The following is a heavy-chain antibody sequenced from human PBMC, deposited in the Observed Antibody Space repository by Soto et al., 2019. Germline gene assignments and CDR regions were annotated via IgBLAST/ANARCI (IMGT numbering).Heavy chain of an antibody. J-gene: IGHJ4*02. CDR1: GGSISSGDYY. CDR2: IYYSGST. Sequence: PSETLSLTXTVSGGSISSGDYYWSWIRQPPGKGLEWIGYIYYSGSTYYNPSLKSRVTISVDTSKNQFSLKLSSVTAADTAVYYCARAEAREGVDYWGQGTLVTSPQ. CDR3: ARAEAREGVDY. V-gene: IGHV4-30-4*01.